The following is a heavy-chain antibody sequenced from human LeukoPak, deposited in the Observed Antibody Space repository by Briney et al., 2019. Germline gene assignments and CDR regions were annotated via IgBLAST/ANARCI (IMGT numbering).Heavy chain of an antibody. V-gene: IGHV4-34*01. CDR1: GGSFSGYY. J-gene: IGHJ4*02. Sequence: SETLSLTCAVYGGSFSGYYWSWIRQPPGKGLEWIGEINHSGSTNYNPSLKSRVTISVDTSKNQFSLKLSSVTAADTAVYYCARPYSSGGFDYWGQGTLVTVSS. CDR3: ARPYSSGGFDY. D-gene: IGHD6-19*01. CDR2: INHSGST.